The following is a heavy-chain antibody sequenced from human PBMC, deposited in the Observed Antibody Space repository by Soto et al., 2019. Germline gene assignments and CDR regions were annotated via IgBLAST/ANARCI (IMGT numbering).Heavy chain of an antibody. Sequence: WTWIRQPPGKGLECIGYIYNSGSTDYNPSLKSRVSISVDTSKNQVSLKVSSVTAADTAMYFCGRRYCSGGSCYSGFDFWGQGTLVTVSS. D-gene: IGHD2-15*01. J-gene: IGHJ4*02. V-gene: IGHV4-59*01. CDR2: IYNSGST. CDR3: GRRYCSGGSCYSGFDF.